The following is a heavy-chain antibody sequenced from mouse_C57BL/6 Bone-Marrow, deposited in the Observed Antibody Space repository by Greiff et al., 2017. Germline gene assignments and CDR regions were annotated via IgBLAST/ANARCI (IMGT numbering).Heavy chain of an antibody. CDR1: GFTFSNYW. CDR2: IRFKSDNYAT. CDR3: TGRGIYYDDDWFAY. J-gene: IGHJ3*01. D-gene: IGHD2-4*01. Sequence: EVQLQESGGGLVQPGGSMKLSCVASGFTFSNYWMNWVRQSPEKGLEWVAQIRFKSDNYATPYAESVKGRFTISRDDSKSSVYLQMNNLRAEDTGVYYCTGRGIYYDDDWFAYWGQGTLVTVSA. V-gene: IGHV6-3*01.